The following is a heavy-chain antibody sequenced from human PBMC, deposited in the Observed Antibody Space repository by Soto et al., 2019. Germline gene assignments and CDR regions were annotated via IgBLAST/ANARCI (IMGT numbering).Heavy chain of an antibody. CDR1: DGFIRNYH. V-gene: IGHV4-4*07. D-gene: IGHD2-15*01. CDR2: IYTGGST. Sequence: SGSLCITCAVADGFIRNYHGSWIRKPAGKGLEWIGRIYTGGSTNYNPSLKSRVTMSTDTSKNQFSLRLTSVTAADTAVYYCARASVGPPGGGSWIMPFDYWGQGALVTVS. J-gene: IGHJ4*02. CDR3: ARASVGPPGGGSWIMPFDY.